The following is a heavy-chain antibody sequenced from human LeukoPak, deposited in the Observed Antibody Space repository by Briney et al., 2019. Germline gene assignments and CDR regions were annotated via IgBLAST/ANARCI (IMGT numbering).Heavy chain of an antibody. CDR3: ARERLSVTMARGVNWFDP. D-gene: IGHD3-10*01. CDR2: INPNSGGT. V-gene: IGHV1-2*02. Sequence: GASVKVSCKASGYTFTGYYMHWVRQAPGQGLEWMGWINPNSGGTNYAQKFQGRVTMTRDTSISTAYMELSRLRSDDTAVYYCARERLSVTMARGVNWFDPWGQGTLVTVSS. J-gene: IGHJ5*02. CDR1: GYTFTGYY.